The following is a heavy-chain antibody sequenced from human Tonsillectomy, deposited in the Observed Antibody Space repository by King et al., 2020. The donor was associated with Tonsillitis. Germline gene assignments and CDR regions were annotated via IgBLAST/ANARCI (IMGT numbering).Heavy chain of an antibody. Sequence: VQLVESGGRVVQPGRSLRLSCAASGFTFSSYAMHWVRQAPGKGLEWVAVISYDGSNKYYADSVKGRFTISGDNSKNTLYLQMNSLRAEDTVVYYCARTYYYDSSGYYYEDFDYWGQGTLVTVSS. D-gene: IGHD3-22*01. CDR2: ISYDGSNK. CDR1: GFTFSSYA. V-gene: IGHV3-30*01. CDR3: ARTYYYDSSGYYYEDFDY. J-gene: IGHJ4*02.